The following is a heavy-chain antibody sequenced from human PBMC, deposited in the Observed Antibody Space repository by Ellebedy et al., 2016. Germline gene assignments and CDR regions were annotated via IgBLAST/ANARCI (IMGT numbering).Heavy chain of an antibody. J-gene: IGHJ6*03. Sequence: GGSLRLSXAASGFTFSDYYMSWIRQAPGKGLEWVSYISSSGSTIYYADSVKGRFTISRDNAKNSLYLQMNSLRAEDTAVYYCARDENYHYYYYYMDVWGKGTTVTVSS. D-gene: IGHD1-7*01. CDR1: GFTFSDYY. V-gene: IGHV3-11*04. CDR3: ARDENYHYYYYYMDV. CDR2: ISSSGSTI.